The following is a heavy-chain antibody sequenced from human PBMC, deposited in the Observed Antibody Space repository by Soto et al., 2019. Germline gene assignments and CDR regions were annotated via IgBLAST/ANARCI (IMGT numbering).Heavy chain of an antibody. CDR3: ARSTSYYYYYLDV. Sequence: SETLSLTCTVSGGSIMRYYWSWIRQPPGKGLEWIGYIYYSGSASYNPSIKSRVTISVDMSRNQFSLKLTSVTPADTAVYYCARSTSYYYYYLDVWGKGTKVTVSS. CDR1: GGSIMRYY. J-gene: IGHJ6*03. D-gene: IGHD2-2*01. CDR2: IYYSGSA. V-gene: IGHV4-59*01.